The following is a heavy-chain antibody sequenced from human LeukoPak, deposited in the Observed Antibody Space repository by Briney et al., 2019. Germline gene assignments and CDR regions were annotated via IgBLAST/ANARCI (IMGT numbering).Heavy chain of an antibody. J-gene: IGHJ4*02. V-gene: IGHV4-59*01. CDR1: GGSISSYY. D-gene: IGHD6-6*01. Sequence: SETLSLTCTVSGGSISSYYWSWIRQPPGKGLEWIGYIYYSGSTNYNPSLKSRVTISVDTSKNQFSLKLSSVTAADTALYYCARSSSSPRLDYWGQGTLVTVSS. CDR3: ARSSSSPRLDY. CDR2: IYYSGST.